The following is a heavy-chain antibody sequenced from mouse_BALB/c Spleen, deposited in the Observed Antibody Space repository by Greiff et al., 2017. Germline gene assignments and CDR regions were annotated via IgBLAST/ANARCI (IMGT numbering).Heavy chain of an antibody. CDR1: GYSFTGYY. CDR2: INPYNGAT. V-gene: IGHV1-26*01. Sequence: EVQLQQSGPELVKPGASVKISCKASGYSFTGYYMHWVKQSHVKSLEWIGRINPYNGATSYNQNFKDKASLTVDKSSSTAYMELHSLTSEDSAVYYCARSESQGPAWFAYWGQGTLVTVSA. CDR3: ARSESQGPAWFAY. D-gene: IGHD3-3*01. J-gene: IGHJ3*01.